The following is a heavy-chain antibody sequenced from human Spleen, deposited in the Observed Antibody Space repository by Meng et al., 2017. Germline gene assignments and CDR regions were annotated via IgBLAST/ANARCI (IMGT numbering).Heavy chain of an antibody. Sequence: SETLSLTCTVSSGSISSYFWTWIRQPPGKGLEWIGYIYYSGDTKYNPSLKSRVTMSLDTSKNRFSLKVTSVTAADTAVYYCARGIAAADYYFDYWGQGTLVTVSS. CDR2: IYYSGDT. D-gene: IGHD6-13*01. J-gene: IGHJ4*02. CDR1: SGSISSYF. V-gene: IGHV4-59*01. CDR3: ARGIAAADYYFDY.